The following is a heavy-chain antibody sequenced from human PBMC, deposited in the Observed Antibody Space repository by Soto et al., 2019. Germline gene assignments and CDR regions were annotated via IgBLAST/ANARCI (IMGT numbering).Heavy chain of an antibody. CDR3: ARAATYDYGDYGDAFDI. CDR2: ISSSSSYI. Sequence: EVQLVESGGGLVKPGGSLRLSCAASGFTFSSYSMNWVRQAPGKGLEWVSSISSSSSYIYYADSVKGRFTISRDNAKNSLYLQMSSLRAEDTAVYYCARAATYDYGDYGDAFDIWGQGTMVTVSS. V-gene: IGHV3-21*01. CDR1: GFTFSSYS. J-gene: IGHJ3*02. D-gene: IGHD4-17*01.